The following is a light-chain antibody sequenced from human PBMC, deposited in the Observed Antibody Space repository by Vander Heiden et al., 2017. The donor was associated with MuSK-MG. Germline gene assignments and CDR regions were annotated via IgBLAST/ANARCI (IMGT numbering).Light chain of an antibody. CDR2: AAS. J-gene: IGKJ2*01. V-gene: IGKV1-39*01. Sequence: DIQMTQSPSSLSASVGDRVTITCRASQSISSYLNWYQQKPGKAPKLLIYAASSLQSGVPSSFSGSGSGTDFTLTISSLQPEDFATYYCQQSYSNPPLYTFGQGTKLEIK. CDR1: QSISSY. CDR3: QQSYSNPPLYT.